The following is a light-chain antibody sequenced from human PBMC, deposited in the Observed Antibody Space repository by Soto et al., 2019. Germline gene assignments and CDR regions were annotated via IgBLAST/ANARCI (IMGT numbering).Light chain of an antibody. CDR1: QGIRNE. CDR3: LQDFDYPRT. V-gene: IGKV1-6*01. J-gene: IGKJ1*01. CDR2: AAS. Sequence: ATQMTQSPSSLSASVGDTVTITCRASQGIRNELAWYQQAPGKAPILLIYAASSVQSGVPSRFSGSGSDTEFTLTISRLQPEHFATYYCLQDFDYPRTFGQGTKVEI.